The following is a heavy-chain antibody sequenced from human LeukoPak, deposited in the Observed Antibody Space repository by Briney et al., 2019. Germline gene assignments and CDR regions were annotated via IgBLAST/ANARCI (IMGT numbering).Heavy chain of an antibody. CDR2: IIPIFGTA. J-gene: IGHJ4*02. Sequence: ASVKVSCRASGYTFTSYYMHWVRQAPGQGLEWMGGIIPIFGTANYAQKFQGRVTITADESTSTAYMELSSLRSEDTAVYYCARAPPARFEAVGEHWGQGTLVTVSS. D-gene: IGHD1-26*01. CDR1: GYTFTSYY. V-gene: IGHV1-69*13. CDR3: ARAPPARFEAVGEH.